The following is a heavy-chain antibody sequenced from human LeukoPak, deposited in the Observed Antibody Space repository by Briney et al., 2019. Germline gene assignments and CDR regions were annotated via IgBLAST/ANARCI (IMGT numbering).Heavy chain of an antibody. V-gene: IGHV3-21*04. CDR2: ISSSSSYI. D-gene: IGHD2-21*01. CDR3: AKNINIVVVFDAFDI. Sequence: AGGSLRLSCAASGFTFSSYSMNWVRQAPGKGLEWVSSISSSSSYIYYADSVKGRFTISRDNSKNTLYLQMNSLRAEDTAVYYCAKNINIVVVFDAFDIWGQGTMVTVSS. CDR1: GFTFSSYS. J-gene: IGHJ3*02.